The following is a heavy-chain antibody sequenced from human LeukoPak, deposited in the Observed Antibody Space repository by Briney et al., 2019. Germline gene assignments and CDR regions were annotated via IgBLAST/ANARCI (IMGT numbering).Heavy chain of an antibody. J-gene: IGHJ4*02. Sequence: GGSLRLSCAASGFTFSTYSMNWVRQAPGKGLEWVSSISSGSSYIYYADSVKGRFTISRDNAKNSLYLRMNSLRAEDTAMYFCTRVPSDYWGQGTLVTVSS. V-gene: IGHV3-21*01. CDR1: GFTFSTYS. CDR3: TRVPSDY. CDR2: ISSGSSYI.